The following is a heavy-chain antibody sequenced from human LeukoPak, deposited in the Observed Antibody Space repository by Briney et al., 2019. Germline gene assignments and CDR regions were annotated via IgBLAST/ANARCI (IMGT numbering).Heavy chain of an antibody. J-gene: IGHJ3*02. V-gene: IGHV3-7*01. CDR2: IKQDGSEK. Sequence: GGSLRLSCAASGFTFNSYWISWVRQAPGKGPEWVANIKQDGSEKYYVESVKGRFTISRDNAENALYLQMNSLRAEDTAVYYCARVRYGDYFGAFDIWGQGTMATVSS. CDR1: GFTFNSYW. D-gene: IGHD4-17*01. CDR3: ARVRYGDYFGAFDI.